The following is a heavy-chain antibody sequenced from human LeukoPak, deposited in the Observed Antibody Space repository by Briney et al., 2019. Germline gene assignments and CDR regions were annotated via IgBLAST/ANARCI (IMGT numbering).Heavy chain of an antibody. CDR2: INNDGSST. J-gene: IGHJ4*02. V-gene: IGHV3-74*01. D-gene: IGHD6-19*01. CDR1: GFTFRSYW. CDR3: VRESVAGDY. Sequence: GGSLRLSCAASGFTFRSYWMHWVRQLPGKGLVWVSHINNDGSSTRYADSVKGRFTISRDNAKNTLYLQMNSLRVEDTGIYYCVRESVAGDYWGQGTLVTVSS.